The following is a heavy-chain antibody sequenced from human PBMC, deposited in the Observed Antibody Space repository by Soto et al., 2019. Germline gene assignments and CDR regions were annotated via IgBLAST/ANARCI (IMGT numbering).Heavy chain of an antibody. CDR3: ARLAGGSGSYYINNWFAP. J-gene: IGHJ5*02. V-gene: IGHV5-10-1*01. CDR1: GYSFTSYW. D-gene: IGHD3-10*01. Sequence: PGESLKISCKGSGYSFTSYWISWVRQMPGKGLEWMGRIDPSDSYTNYSPSFQGHVTISADKSISTAYLQWSSLKASDTAMYYCARLAGGSGSYYINNWFAPWGQGTLVTVSS. CDR2: IDPSDSYT.